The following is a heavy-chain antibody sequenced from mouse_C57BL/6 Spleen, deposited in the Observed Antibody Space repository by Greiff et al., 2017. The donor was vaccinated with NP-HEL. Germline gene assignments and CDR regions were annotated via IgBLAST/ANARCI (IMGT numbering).Heavy chain of an antibody. CDR1: GFTFSSYA. Sequence: EVQGVESGGGLVKPGGSLKLSCAASGFTFSSYAMSWVRQTPEKRLEWVATISDGGSYTYYPDNVKGRFTISRDNAKNNLYLQMSHLKSEDTAMYYCARGGDYDDGTGFAYWGQGTLATVSA. D-gene: IGHD2-4*01. V-gene: IGHV5-4*01. CDR2: ISDGGSYT. CDR3: ARGGDYDDGTGFAY. J-gene: IGHJ3*01.